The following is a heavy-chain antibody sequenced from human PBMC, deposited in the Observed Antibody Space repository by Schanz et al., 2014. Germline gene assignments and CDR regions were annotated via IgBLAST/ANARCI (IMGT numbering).Heavy chain of an antibody. CDR3: ARGGPAYYFDD. J-gene: IGHJ4*02. Sequence: EVQLLESGGGLIQPGGSLRLSCAASGFTFSTSTMHWVRQAPGKGLEYVSSISSKGDMTFYGNSVKGRFTISRDNSKNTVYIQMNSLRAEDTAVYYCARGGPAYYFDDWGQGTLVTVSS. CDR1: GFTFSTST. CDR2: ISSKGDMT. V-gene: IGHV3-64*01.